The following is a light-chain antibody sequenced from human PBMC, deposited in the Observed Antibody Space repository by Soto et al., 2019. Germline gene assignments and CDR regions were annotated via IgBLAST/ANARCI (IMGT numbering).Light chain of an antibody. CDR2: QDS. J-gene: IGLJ1*01. V-gene: IGLV3-1*01. Sequence: SYELTQPPSVSVSPGQTASITCSGVKLGDKYACWYQQKPGQSPVLVIYQDSKRPSGIPERFSGSNYGNTATLTVSGTQARAEADYYWQAWDSSMAHGVFGTGTKLTVL. CDR3: QAWDSSMAHGV. CDR1: KLGDKY.